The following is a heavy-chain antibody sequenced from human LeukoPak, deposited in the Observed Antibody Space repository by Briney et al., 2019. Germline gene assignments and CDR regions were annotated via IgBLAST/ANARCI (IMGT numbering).Heavy chain of an antibody. J-gene: IGHJ4*02. V-gene: IGHV4-59*01. CDR2: IHDRGFT. CDR1: GDSINSYS. Sequence: SETLSLTCTVSGDSINSYSWTWIRQPPGKGLEWIGYIHDRGFTNYSPSLKSRLTISRDTSKNQVSLSLTSVTAGGQAVLFRARLFFDYSDGGVSYGGPHLPDWGQGTLVSVSS. D-gene: IGHD3-22*01. CDR3: ARLFFDYSDGGVSYGGPHLPD.